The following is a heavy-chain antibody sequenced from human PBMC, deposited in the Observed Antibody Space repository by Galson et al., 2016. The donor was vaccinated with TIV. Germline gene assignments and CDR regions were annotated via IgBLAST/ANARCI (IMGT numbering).Heavy chain of an antibody. CDR3: RARGDSRAHDVFDF. V-gene: IGHV3-74*01. D-gene: IGHD3-3*01. CDR1: VFPFSGFS. J-gene: IGHJ3*01. CDR2: IKTDGSRT. Sequence: SLRLSCADSVFPFSGFSMNWVRQVPGKGLVWVSRIKTDGSRTDYADSVKGRFTISRDNVKNTAYLQMDSLRAEDTAVYYCRARGDSRAHDVFDFWGHGAMVTVSS.